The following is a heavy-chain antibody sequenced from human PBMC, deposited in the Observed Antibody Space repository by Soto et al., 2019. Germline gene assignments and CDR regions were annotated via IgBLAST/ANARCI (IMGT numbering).Heavy chain of an antibody. CDR2: IIPIFGTA. D-gene: IGHD4-17*01. CDR1: GGTFSSYA. CDR3: AREANQGSNDYGDYHP. J-gene: IGHJ5*02. V-gene: IGHV1-69*12. Sequence: QVQLVQSGAEVKKPGSSVKVSCKASGGTFSSYAISWVRQAPGQGLEWMGGIIPIFGTANYAQKFQGRVTITADESTSTAYKELSSLRSEDTAVYYCAREANQGSNDYGDYHPWGQGTLVTVSS.